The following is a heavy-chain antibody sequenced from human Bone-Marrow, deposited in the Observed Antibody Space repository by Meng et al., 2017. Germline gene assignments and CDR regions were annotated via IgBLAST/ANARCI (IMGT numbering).Heavy chain of an antibody. J-gene: IGHJ1*01. CDR1: GGSISSGGYY. CDR3: ARGPLSAAGTMGYFQH. D-gene: IGHD6-13*01. Sequence: GQTQGSGPGLVKPSQTLSLTCTVSGGSISSGGYYWSWIRQHPGKGLEWIGYIYYSGSTYYNPSLKSRVTISVDTSKNQFSLKLSSVTAADTAVYYCARGPLSAAGTMGYFQHWGQGTLVTVSS. CDR2: IYYSGST. V-gene: IGHV4-31*03.